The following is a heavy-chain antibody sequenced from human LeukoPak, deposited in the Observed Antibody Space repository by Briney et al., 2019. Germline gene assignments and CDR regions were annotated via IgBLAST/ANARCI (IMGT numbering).Heavy chain of an antibody. V-gene: IGHV3-23*01. J-gene: IGHJ1*01. CDR1: GFSFRSHG. CDR2: ISPRGDIT. Sequence: GGSLRLSCAASGFSFRSHGMNWVRQAPGKGVEWVSGISPRGDITYYKDSVRGRFTISRDNFKNTVSLQLNSLRAEDTAMYYCAKDDDWGRFNHWGQGTLVTVSS. CDR3: AKDDDWGRFNH. D-gene: IGHD3-16*01.